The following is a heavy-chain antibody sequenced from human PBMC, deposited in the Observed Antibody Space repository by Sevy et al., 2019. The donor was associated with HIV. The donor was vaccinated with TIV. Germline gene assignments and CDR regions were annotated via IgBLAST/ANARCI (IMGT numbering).Heavy chain of an antibody. D-gene: IGHD2-15*01. CDR2: SSGTGSYI. CDR3: ARDHGYCSGGSCYSGGY. J-gene: IGHJ4*02. CDR1: GFAFSNYY. V-gene: IGHV3-21*06. Sequence: GGSLRLSCAASGFAFSNYYAMHWVRQAPGRGLEWVSASSGTGSYIYYADSVKDRFTISRDNAKNLLYLQMNSLRAEDTAVYYCARDHGYCSGGSCYSGGYWGQGTLVTVSS.